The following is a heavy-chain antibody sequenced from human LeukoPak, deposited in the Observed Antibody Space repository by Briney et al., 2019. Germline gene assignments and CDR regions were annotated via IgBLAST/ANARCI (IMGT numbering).Heavy chain of an antibody. CDR2: IYTSGST. V-gene: IGHV4-4*07. D-gene: IGHD3-10*02. CDR3: ARHVSTSESENFDY. Sequence: SETLSLTCTVSGGSISSYYWSWIRQPAGKGLEWIGRIYTSGSTNYNPSLKIRASMSVDTSKNQFSLKLSSVTAADTAVYYCARHVSTSESENFDYWGQGTLVTVSS. CDR1: GGSISSYY. J-gene: IGHJ4*02.